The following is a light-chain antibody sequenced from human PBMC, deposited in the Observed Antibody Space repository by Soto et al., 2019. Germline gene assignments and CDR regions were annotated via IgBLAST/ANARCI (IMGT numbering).Light chain of an antibody. CDR1: NIVRKS. J-gene: IGLJ2*01. CDR2: DDS. CDR3: QVWDSASDHPNVV. Sequence: SYELTQPPSVSVAPGQTARIICGANNIVRKSVHWYQQKPGQAPVLVVFDDSDRPSGIPERFSGSNSGNTATLTISRVEAGDEADYYCQVWDSASDHPNVVFGGGTKLTVL. V-gene: IGLV3-21*02.